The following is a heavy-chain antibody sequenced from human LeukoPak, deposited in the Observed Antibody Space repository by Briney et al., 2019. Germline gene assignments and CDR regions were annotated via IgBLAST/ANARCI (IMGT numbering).Heavy chain of an antibody. D-gene: IGHD6-13*01. Sequence: PSETLSLTCTVSGGPISSSSYYWGWIRQPPGKGLEWIGTIYYSGTTYYNPSLKSRVTISVDTSKNQFSLKLSSVTAADTAVYYCARQGLVHRWGQGTLVTVSS. CDR1: GGPISSSSYY. CDR3: ARQGLVHR. J-gene: IGHJ5*02. V-gene: IGHV4-39*01. CDR2: IYYSGTT.